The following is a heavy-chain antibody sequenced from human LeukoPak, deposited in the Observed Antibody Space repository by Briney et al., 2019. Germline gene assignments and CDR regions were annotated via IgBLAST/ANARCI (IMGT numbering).Heavy chain of an antibody. Sequence: SETLSLTCTVSGGSISSYYWSWIRQPSGKGLEWIGSIYYSGSTNYNPSLKSRVIISVDTSKNQFSLKLRSVTAADTAVYYCARRTTILGYYYYGMDVWGQGTTVTVSS. J-gene: IGHJ6*02. CDR2: IYYSGST. CDR1: GGSISSYY. CDR3: ARRTTILGYYYYGMDV. D-gene: IGHD3-3*01. V-gene: IGHV4-59*08.